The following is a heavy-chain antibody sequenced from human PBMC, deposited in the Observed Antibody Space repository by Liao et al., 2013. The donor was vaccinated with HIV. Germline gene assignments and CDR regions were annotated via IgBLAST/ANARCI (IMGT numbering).Heavy chain of an antibody. D-gene: IGHD2-15*01. CDR1: GDLIRRDNYY. CDR3: ARSMLLRPNWFDP. V-gene: IGHV4-61*02. Sequence: QVQLQESGPGLVKPSQTLSLTCTVSGDLIRRDNYYWTWIRQPAGKGLEWIGHIYTGMSTTGTTNYNPSLKSRVTISIDTSKNQFSLKLSSVTAADTAVYYCARSMLLRPNWFDPWGQGTLVTVSS. J-gene: IGHJ5*02. CDR2: IYTGMSTTGTT.